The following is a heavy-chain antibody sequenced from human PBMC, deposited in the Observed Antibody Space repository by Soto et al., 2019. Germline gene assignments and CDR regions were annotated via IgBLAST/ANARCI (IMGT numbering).Heavy chain of an antibody. V-gene: IGHV3-33*01. CDR1: GFTFRSDG. J-gene: IGHJ6*02. CDR2: VWPDGSKK. Sequence: HVQVVESGGGVVQPGRSLRLSCATSGFTFRSDGMHWVRQAPGKGLEGVAFVWPDGSKKYYGDSVKCRFTISRDNSNNTLYLQMNSLRDEDTAIWYCAREEPGDYDNFYYGMDVWGQGTKVTVSS. CDR3: AREEPGDYDNFYYGMDV. D-gene: IGHD4-17*01.